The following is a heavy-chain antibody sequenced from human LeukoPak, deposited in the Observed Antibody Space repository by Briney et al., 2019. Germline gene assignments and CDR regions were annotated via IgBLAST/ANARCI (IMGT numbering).Heavy chain of an antibody. CDR2: IIPIFGTA. CDR3: ARKRGLSGSGSFWGMDV. CDR1: GGTFSSYG. J-gene: IGHJ6*02. D-gene: IGHD3-10*01. Sequence: SVKVSCKASGGTFSSYGISWVRQAPGQGLEWMGGIIPIFGTANYAQKFQGRVTITADESTSTAYMELSSLRSGDTAVYYCARKRGLSGSGSFWGMDVWGQGTTVTVSS. V-gene: IGHV1-69*01.